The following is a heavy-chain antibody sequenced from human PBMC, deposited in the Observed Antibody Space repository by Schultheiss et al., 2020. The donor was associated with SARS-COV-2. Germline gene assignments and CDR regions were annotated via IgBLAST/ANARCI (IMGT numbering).Heavy chain of an antibody. CDR2: IYYNGRT. Sequence: SETLSLTCTVSGGAISSGGHYWCWIRQLPGKGLEWIGHIYYNGRTYHNPSLKSRVTISVDRSKNQFSLKLSSVTAADTAVYYCARYEQVGRVNWFDPWGQGNLVTVSS. CDR3: ARYEQVGRVNWFDP. V-gene: IGHV4-31*03. D-gene: IGHD6-6*01. CDR1: GGAISSGGHY. J-gene: IGHJ5*02.